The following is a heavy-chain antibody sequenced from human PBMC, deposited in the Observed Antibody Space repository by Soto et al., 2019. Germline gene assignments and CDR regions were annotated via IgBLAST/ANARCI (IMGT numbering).Heavy chain of an antibody. Sequence: QVQLVQSGAEVKKPGSSVKVSCKASGGTFSSYTISWVRQAPGQGLEWMGRIIPILGIANYAQKFQGRVKXTXXXSXXTAYMELSSLRSEDTAVYYCAREEYYYGSGSFFTGWGQGTLVTVSS. CDR2: IIPILGIA. CDR3: AREEYYYGSGSFFTG. CDR1: GGTFSSYT. D-gene: IGHD3-10*01. V-gene: IGHV1-69*08. J-gene: IGHJ4*02.